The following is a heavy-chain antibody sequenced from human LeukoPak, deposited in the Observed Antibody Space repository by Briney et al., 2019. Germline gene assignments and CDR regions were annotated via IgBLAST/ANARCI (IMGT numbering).Heavy chain of an antibody. D-gene: IGHD3-10*01. J-gene: IGHJ4*02. CDR2: IIPIFGTS. Sequence: GASVKVSCKASGGSFSRHTISWVREAHGQGLEWMGGIIPIFGTSNYAQKFQGRVTITADESTSTAYVELSSLTSEDTAVYYCARGGYYYGSGSYYNPGFFAYWGQGTLVTVSS. V-gene: IGHV1-69*13. CDR3: ARGGYYYGSGSYYNPGFFAY. CDR1: GGSFSRHT.